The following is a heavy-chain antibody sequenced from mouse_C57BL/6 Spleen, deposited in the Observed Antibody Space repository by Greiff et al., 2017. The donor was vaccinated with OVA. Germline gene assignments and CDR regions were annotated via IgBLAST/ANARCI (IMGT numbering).Heavy chain of an antibody. Sequence: EVQGVESGGGLVKPGGSLKLSCAASGFTFSDYGMHWVRQAPEKGLEWVAYISSGSSTIYYADTVKGRFPISRDNAKNTLFLQMTSLRSEDTAMYYCARKVSNYYGSSPWYFDVWGTGTTVTVSS. CDR2: ISSGSSTI. V-gene: IGHV5-17*01. D-gene: IGHD1-1*01. CDR3: ARKVSNYYGSSPWYFDV. CDR1: GFTFSDYG. J-gene: IGHJ1*03.